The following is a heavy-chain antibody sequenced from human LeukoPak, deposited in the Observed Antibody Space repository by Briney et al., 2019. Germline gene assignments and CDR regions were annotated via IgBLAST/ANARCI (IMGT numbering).Heavy chain of an antibody. CDR3: AKDIGSSIWYVDY. V-gene: IGHV3-9*01. CDR1: GFTFDDCA. Sequence: GRSLRLSCAASGFTFDDCAMHWVRQAPGKGLEWVSSISWKSDSIAYADSVRGRFTISRDNAKNSLYLQVNSLRAEDTAVYYCAKDIGSSIWYVDYWGQGTLVTVSS. CDR2: ISWKSDSI. J-gene: IGHJ4*02. D-gene: IGHD6-13*01.